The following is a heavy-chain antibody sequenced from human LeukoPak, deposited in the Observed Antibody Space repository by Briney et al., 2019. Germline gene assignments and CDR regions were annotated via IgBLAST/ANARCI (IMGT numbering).Heavy chain of an antibody. Sequence: SETLSLTCTVSDGSIKTNYWWTWVRQPPGKGLEWIGETWHSGSSTNYNPSLKSRVTISVDKPKSQFSLKLTFVTAADTAIYYCARGNEYTWWQWSQGTLVTVSS. D-gene: IGHD2-15*01. CDR3: ARGNEYTWWQ. V-gene: IGHV4-4*02. CDR2: TWHSGSST. CDR1: DGSIKTNYW. J-gene: IGHJ4*02.